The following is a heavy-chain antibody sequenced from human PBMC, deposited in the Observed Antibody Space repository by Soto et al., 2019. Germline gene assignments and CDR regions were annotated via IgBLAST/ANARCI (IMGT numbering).Heavy chain of an antibody. V-gene: IGHV1-69*06. CDR1: GGTFGSYG. Sequence: QVQLVQSGAEVKKPGSSVKVSCKSAGGTFGSYGLSWVRQAPGQGLEWMGGIIPMFGTTHYAPQFQGTVTISADTSTSTAYMDLSSLRPDDTAVYYCARGVGDSPQYYGMDVWAQGTTVTVSS. D-gene: IGHD4-17*01. CDR3: ARGVGDSPQYYGMDV. J-gene: IGHJ6*02. CDR2: IIPMFGTT.